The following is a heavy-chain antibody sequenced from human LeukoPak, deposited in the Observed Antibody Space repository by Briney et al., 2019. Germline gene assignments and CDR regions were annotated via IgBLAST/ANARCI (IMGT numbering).Heavy chain of an antibody. CDR1: GYTFTSYY. Sequence: ASVKVSCKASGYTFTSYYMHWVRQAPGQGLEWMGIINPSGGSTSYAQKFQGRVTMTRDTSTSTVYMELSSLRSEDTAVYYCARWGGCTAMAFHFDYWGQGTLVTVSS. CDR2: INPSGGST. D-gene: IGHD5-18*01. J-gene: IGHJ4*02. CDR3: ARWGGCTAMAFHFDY. V-gene: IGHV1-46*01.